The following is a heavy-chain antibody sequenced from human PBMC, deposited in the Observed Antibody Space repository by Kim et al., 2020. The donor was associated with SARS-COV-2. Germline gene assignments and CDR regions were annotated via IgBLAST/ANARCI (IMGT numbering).Heavy chain of an antibody. J-gene: IGHJ6*02. CDR1: GYTLTELS. CDR3: ATAPVVVGATLSDYYYYGMDV. CDR2: FDPKDGET. Sequence: ASVKVSCKVSGYTLTELSMHWVRQAPGKGLEWMGGFDPKDGETIYAQKFQGRVTMTEDTSTDTAYMELSSLRSEDTAVYYCATAPVVVGATLSDYYYYGMDVWGQGTTVTVSS. V-gene: IGHV1-24*01. D-gene: IGHD1-26*01.